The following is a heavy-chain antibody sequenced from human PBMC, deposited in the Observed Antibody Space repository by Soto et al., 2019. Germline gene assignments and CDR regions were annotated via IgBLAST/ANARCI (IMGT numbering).Heavy chain of an antibody. V-gene: IGHV3-33*01. J-gene: IGHJ6*03. CDR1: GFTFSSYG. D-gene: IGHD3-10*01. CDR2: IWYDGSNK. Sequence: GGSLRLSCAASGFTFSSYGMHWVRQAPGKGLEWVAVIWYDGSNKYYADSVKGRFTISRDNSKNTLYLQMNSLRAEDTAVYYCARDGIDYYGSGINDYYYYYYMDVWGKGTTVTVSS. CDR3: ARDGIDYYGSGINDYYYYYYMDV.